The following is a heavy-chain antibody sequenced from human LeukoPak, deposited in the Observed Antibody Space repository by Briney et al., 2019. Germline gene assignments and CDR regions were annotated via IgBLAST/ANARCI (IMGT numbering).Heavy chain of an antibody. CDR2: ISPSGGST. CDR1: GYTFTTYY. Sequence: GASVKVSCKASGYTFTTYYIHWVRQAPGQGLEWMGIISPSGGSTSYAQKFQGRVTMTRDTSTSTVYMELSSLRSEDTAVYYCTRTYYYDSSGYYYGRVAFDVWGDAT. D-gene: IGHD3-22*01. J-gene: IGHJ3*01. CDR3: TRTYYYDSSGYYYGRVAFDV. V-gene: IGHV1-46*01.